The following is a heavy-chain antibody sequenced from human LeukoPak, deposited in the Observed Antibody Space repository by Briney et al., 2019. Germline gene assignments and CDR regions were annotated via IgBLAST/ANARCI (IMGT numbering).Heavy chain of an antibody. CDR2: IYHSGST. J-gene: IGHJ3*02. CDR1: GFTFSSYS. Sequence: GSLRLSCAASGFTFSSYSMNWVRQAPGKGREWIGEIYHSGSTNYNPSLKSRVTISIDRSKNQFSLKLTAVTAADTAIYYCARQCIGGAFDIWGQGTMVTVFS. V-gene: IGHV4-34*01. D-gene: IGHD3-3*01. CDR3: ARQCIGGAFDI.